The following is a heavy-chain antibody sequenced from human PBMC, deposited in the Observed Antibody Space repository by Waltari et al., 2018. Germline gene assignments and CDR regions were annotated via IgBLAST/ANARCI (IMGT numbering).Heavy chain of an antibody. Sequence: LESGGGLTEPGASLRLSCEASGFKIRGFSMDWVRQAPGKGPECVGFIGVDGSPIYYADSVRGRFTISRDNAKNVVHLQMNTLRHEDTAVYYCARGYWENSFDLWGPGTTVTVSS. CDR1: GFKIRGFS. V-gene: IGHV3-48*02. J-gene: IGHJ3*01. CDR2: IGVDGSPI. D-gene: IGHD2-21*01. CDR3: ARGYWENSFDL.